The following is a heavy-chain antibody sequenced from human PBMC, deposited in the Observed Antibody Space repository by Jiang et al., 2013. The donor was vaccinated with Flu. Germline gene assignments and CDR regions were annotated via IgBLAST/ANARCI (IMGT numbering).Heavy chain of an antibody. Sequence: GIIPIFGTANYAQKFQGRVTITADKSTSTAYMELSSLRSEDTAVYYCARVEGYSSSGDYWGQGTLVTVSS. D-gene: IGHD6-6*01. CDR2: IIPIFGTA. V-gene: IGHV1-69*06. CDR3: ARVEGYSSSGDY. J-gene: IGHJ4*02.